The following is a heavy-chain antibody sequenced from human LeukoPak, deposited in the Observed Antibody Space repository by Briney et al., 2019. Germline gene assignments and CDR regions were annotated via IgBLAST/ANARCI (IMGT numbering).Heavy chain of an antibody. J-gene: IGHJ5*02. Sequence: SETLSLTCTVSGGSISSYYWSWIRQPPGKGLEWIGCVYNSGAANSYPSLKSRVTMSIDPSKNQFSLNLSSVTAADTAVYYCARGGGMVRGAKRGNWFDPWGQGTLVTVSS. CDR2: VYNSGAA. CDR1: GGSISSYY. CDR3: ARGGGMVRGAKRGNWFDP. D-gene: IGHD3-10*01. V-gene: IGHV4-59*01.